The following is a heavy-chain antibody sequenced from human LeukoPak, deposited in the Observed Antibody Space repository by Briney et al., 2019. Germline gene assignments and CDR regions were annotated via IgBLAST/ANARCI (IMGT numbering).Heavy chain of an antibody. CDR2: IYTSGST. D-gene: IGHD4-23*01. CDR1: GGSISSYY. Sequence: SETLSLTCTVSGGSISSYYWSWIRQPAGKGLEWIGRIYTSGSTNYNPSLKSRVTISVDTSKNQFSLKLSSVTAADTAVYYCARQGHGGNWDGAFDIWGQGTMVTVSS. V-gene: IGHV4-4*07. J-gene: IGHJ3*02. CDR3: ARQGHGGNWDGAFDI.